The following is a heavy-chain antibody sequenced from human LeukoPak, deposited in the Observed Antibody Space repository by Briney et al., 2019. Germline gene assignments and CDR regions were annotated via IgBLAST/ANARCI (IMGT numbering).Heavy chain of an antibody. V-gene: IGHV4-38-2*02. CDR3: ARAVGTTTGLFDY. CDR1: GYSISSGYY. Sequence: SETLSLTCTVSGYSISSGYYWGWIRQPPGKGLEWIGSIYHSGSTYYNPSLKSRVTISVDTSKNQFSLKLSSVTAADTAVYYCARAVGTTTGLFDYWGQGALVTVSS. CDR2: IYHSGST. J-gene: IGHJ4*02. D-gene: IGHD1-26*01.